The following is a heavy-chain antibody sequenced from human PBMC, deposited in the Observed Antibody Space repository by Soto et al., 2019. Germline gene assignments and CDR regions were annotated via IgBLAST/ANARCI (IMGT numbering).Heavy chain of an antibody. D-gene: IGHD3-22*01. CDR1: GGSISIYY. J-gene: IGHJ4*02. V-gene: IGHV4-59*01. CDR2: LYYSRSA. Sequence: KSSETLSLTCTVSGGSISIYYWTWIRQPPGKGLECIGYLYYSRSANYNPSLKSRVTLSVDTSTNQCSLTLSSMTAADTAVYYCALRSMAVVPEYWGQGTLVTVSS. CDR3: ALRSMAVVPEY.